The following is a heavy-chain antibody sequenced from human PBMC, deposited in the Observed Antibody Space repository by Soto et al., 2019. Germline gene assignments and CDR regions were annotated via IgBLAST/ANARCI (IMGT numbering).Heavy chain of an antibody. V-gene: IGHV4-59*01. CDR3: ARVQLVWNNAFDI. CDR1: GGSLSSYY. Sequence: KPSETLSLTCTVSGGSLSSYYWSWIRQPPGKGLEWIGYIYYSGSTNYNPSLKSRVTISVDTSKNQFSLKLSSVTAADTAVYYCARVQLVWNNAFDIWGQGTMVTVSS. D-gene: IGHD6-6*01. CDR2: IYYSGST. J-gene: IGHJ3*02.